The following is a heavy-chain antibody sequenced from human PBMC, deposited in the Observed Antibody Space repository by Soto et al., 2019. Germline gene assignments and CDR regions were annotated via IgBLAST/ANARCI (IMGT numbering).Heavy chain of an antibody. Sequence: QVQLVESGGDLVKVGGSLRLSCAASGFTFSDYWMSWIRQAPEKGLEWVAYISTRSSIIYYADSVKGRFTISRDEAKRSLYLQMNSLRAEVTATYYCARLVEHRSGWNEHWGQGTLVTVSS. V-gene: IGHV3-11*01. CDR1: GFTFSDYW. J-gene: IGHJ4*02. CDR3: ARLVEHRSGWNEH. CDR2: ISTRSSII. D-gene: IGHD6-19*01.